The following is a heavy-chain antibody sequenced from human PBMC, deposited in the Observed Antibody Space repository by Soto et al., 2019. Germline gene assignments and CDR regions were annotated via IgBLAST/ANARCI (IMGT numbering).Heavy chain of an antibody. CDR2: INPNSGGT. CDR1: GYTFTGAY. D-gene: IGHD3-10*01. Sequence: QAQLVQSGAEVKKPGASVKVSCKASGYTFTGAYIHWVRQAPGQGLEWMGCINPNSGGTEFAQKFQGRVIVTRDTSITTVYMEVSSLRSDDTGVSYCARDSTTHSYGVDVWGQGTAVSVSS. J-gene: IGHJ6*02. CDR3: ARDSTTHSYGVDV. V-gene: IGHV1-2*02.